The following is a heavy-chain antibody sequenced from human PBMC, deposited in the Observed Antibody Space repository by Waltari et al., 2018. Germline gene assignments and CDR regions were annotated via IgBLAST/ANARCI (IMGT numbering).Heavy chain of an antibody. V-gene: IGHV4-59*01. D-gene: IGHD6-19*01. CDR2: IYYSGST. CDR1: GGSISSYY. Sequence: QVQLQESGPGLVKPSETLSLTCTVSGGSISSYYWSWIRQPPGKGLEWIGYIYYSGSTNCNPSLKGLVTISVDTSKNQVSLKLGSVTDADTAVYYCARDWVVAGPRFSFYGMDGWGQGTTVTVSS. CDR3: ARDWVVAGPRFSFYGMDG. J-gene: IGHJ6*02.